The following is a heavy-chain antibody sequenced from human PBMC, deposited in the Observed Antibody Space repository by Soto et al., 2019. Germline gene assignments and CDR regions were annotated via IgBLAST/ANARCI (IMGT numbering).Heavy chain of an antibody. D-gene: IGHD2-2*01. Sequence: SGPTLVNHTQTLTLTCTFSGFSLSSTGVAVGWIRQPPGKALEWLALIYWNDDKPYSPSLKSRLTLTKDTSNNQVVLTMTNMDPVDTATYYCAHKRCGTTSCYRGWFAPLGQGTLVTVSS. V-gene: IGHV2-5*01. CDR1: GFSLSSTGVA. J-gene: IGHJ5*02. CDR3: AHKRCGTTSCYRGWFAP. CDR2: IYWNDDK.